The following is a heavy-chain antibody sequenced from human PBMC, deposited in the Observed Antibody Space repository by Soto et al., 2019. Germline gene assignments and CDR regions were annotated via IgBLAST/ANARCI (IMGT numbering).Heavy chain of an antibody. CDR2: ISSSSSTI. V-gene: IGHV3-48*01. CDR3: ARPTVTTNWYFDL. D-gene: IGHD4-17*01. Sequence: EVPLVESGGGLVQPGGSLRLSCAASGFTFSSYSMNWVRQAPGKGLEWVSYISSSSSTIYYADSVKGRFTISRDNAKNSLYLQMNSLRAEDTAVYYCARPTVTTNWYFDLWGRGTLVTVSS. J-gene: IGHJ2*01. CDR1: GFTFSSYS.